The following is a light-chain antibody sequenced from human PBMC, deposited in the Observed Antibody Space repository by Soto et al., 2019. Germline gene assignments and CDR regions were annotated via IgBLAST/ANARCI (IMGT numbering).Light chain of an antibody. CDR2: DVS. CDR3: FSHAGSSVV. V-gene: IGLV2-11*01. J-gene: IGLJ1*01. CDR1: SSDVGAYNY. Sequence: QSALTQPRSVSGSPGQSVTISCTGTSSDVGAYNYVSWYQQHPGKAPKLITYDVSTRPSGVPDRFSGSKSGNTASLTISGLQAEDEADYYFFSHAGSSVVFGAGTKVTVL.